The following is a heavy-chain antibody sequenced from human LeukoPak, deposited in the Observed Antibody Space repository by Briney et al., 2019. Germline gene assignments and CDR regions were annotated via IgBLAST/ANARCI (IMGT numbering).Heavy chain of an antibody. J-gene: IGHJ4*02. CDR1: GFSLTTYG. Sequence: GGSLRLSCAASGFSLTTYGTHWLRQSPGKGLEWVAVIWYDGSRKFYGDSVKGRFTVSRDTFENTMYLQMNSLRVEDTAVYYCARDGGSGIDYWGQGTLVTVSS. D-gene: IGHD3-10*01. CDR3: ARDGGSGIDY. V-gene: IGHV3-33*01. CDR2: IWYDGSRK.